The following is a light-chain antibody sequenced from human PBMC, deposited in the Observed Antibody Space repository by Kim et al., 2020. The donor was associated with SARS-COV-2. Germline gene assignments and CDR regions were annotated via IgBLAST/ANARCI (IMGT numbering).Light chain of an antibody. Sequence: GQSLTSPCTGTSSDVGGYNYVSWYQQHPGKAPKLMIYDVSNRPSGVSNRFSGSKSGNTASLTISGLQAEDEADYYCSSYTSSSTWVFGGGTQLTVL. CDR2: DVS. J-gene: IGLJ3*02. CDR3: SSYTSSSTWV. V-gene: IGLV2-14*03. CDR1: SSDVGGYNY.